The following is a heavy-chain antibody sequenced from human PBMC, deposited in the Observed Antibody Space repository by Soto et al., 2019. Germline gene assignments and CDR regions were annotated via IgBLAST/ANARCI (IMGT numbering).Heavy chain of an antibody. Sequence: EEQLVESGGGLVQPGGSLRLSCAASGFIFSNFWINWVRQAPGKGLEWVASINQDGSEKYYVDSVKGRFTLSRDNAKNSLYLQMNSLRAEDAAVYYCAVLSIAAVVDFWGQGTLVTVSS. D-gene: IGHD6-25*01. CDR2: INQDGSEK. CDR1: GFIFSNFW. CDR3: AVLSIAAVVDF. V-gene: IGHV3-7*01. J-gene: IGHJ4*02.